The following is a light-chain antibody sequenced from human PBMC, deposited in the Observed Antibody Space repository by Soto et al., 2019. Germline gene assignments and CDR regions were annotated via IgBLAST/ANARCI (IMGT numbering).Light chain of an antibody. CDR2: EVS. V-gene: IGLV2-14*01. J-gene: IGLJ2*01. Sequence: QSALTQPASVSGSPGQSITISCTGTSSDVGAYGYVSWYQQHPGKAPKLMIYEVSYRPSGVSNRFSGSKSGNAASLTISGLKAEDVADYYCSSYTTSRTVVFGGGTKLTVL. CDR1: SSDVGAYGY. CDR3: SSYTTSRTVV.